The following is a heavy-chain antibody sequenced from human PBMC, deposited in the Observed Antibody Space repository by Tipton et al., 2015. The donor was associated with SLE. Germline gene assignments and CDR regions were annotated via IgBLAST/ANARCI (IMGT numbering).Heavy chain of an antibody. V-gene: IGHV1-24*01. CDR2: FDPADGER. D-gene: IGHD6-13*01. Sequence: QLVQSGAEVKKPGASVKVSCKVSGYTLTELSMHWVRQAPGKGLEWVGGFDPADGERIYAQKFQGRVTMTEDTSADTAYMELSSLRSEDTAVYYCSTEADDSSNVYDAFDIWGQGTLVTVSS. CDR3: STEADDSSNVYDAFDI. J-gene: IGHJ3*02. CDR1: GYTLTELS.